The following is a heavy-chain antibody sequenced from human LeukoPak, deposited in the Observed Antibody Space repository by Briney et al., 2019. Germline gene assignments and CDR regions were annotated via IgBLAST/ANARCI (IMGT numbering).Heavy chain of an antibody. CDR3: AYSRRGAPTGIEHYYFDS. CDR2: MYFDDVV. V-gene: IGHV2-5*02. J-gene: IGHJ4*02. CDR1: GFSLSTNGVG. D-gene: IGHD6-13*01. Sequence: SGPTLVKPTQTLTLNCTFSGFSLSTNGVGVGWIRQPPGKALEWLALMYFDDVVRYSPSLKSRLTIIRDTCKNQVVLTMTNMDPMDTATFFCAYSRRGAPTGIEHYYFDSWGQGTLVTVSS.